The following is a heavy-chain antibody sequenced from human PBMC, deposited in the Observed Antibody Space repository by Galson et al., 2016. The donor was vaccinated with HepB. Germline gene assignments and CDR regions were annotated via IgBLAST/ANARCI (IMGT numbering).Heavy chain of an antibody. V-gene: IGHV4-61*08. CDR2: IYHSGST. D-gene: IGHD3-10*01. J-gene: IGHJ4*02. Sequence: LSLTCTVSGGSISSGGYYWSWIRQHPGKGLEWIGYIYHSGSTNYNPSLKSRVTISVDTSKNQFSLKLSSVTTADTAMYYCARDRSSGSGNFGYWGQGTLVTVSS. CDR3: ARDRSSGSGNFGY. CDR1: GGSISSGGYY.